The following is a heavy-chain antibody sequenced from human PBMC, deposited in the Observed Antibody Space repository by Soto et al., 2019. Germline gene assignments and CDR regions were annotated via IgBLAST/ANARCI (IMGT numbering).Heavy chain of an antibody. CDR3: AMEYCSSTSCYRDY. CDR2: VIPILGIA. D-gene: IGHD2-2*02. J-gene: IGHJ4*02. CDR1: GYTFTRYG. V-gene: IGHV1-69*04. Sequence: ASVKVSCKASGYTFTRYGISWVRQAPGQGLEWMGRVIPILGIANYAQKFQGRVTITADKSTSTAYMELSSLRSEDTAVYYCAMEYCSSTSCYRDYWGQGTLVTVSS.